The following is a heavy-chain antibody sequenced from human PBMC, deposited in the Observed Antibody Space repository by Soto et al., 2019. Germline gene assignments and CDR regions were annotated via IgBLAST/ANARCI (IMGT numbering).Heavy chain of an antibody. CDR1: GLNLSRYW. J-gene: IGHJ6*02. Sequence: GRYLRLSCTASGLNLSRYWTQWVRQVPGRGLVWVSRIDSDGSRTSYADSVKGRFTISRDNAKNTLYLQMNRLRAEDTAVYYCARDSYYSSGPDYYRLDCWGHGPTVPFS. V-gene: IGHV3-74*01. D-gene: IGHD3-22*01. CDR2: IDSDGSRT. CDR3: ARDSYYSSGPDYYRLDC.